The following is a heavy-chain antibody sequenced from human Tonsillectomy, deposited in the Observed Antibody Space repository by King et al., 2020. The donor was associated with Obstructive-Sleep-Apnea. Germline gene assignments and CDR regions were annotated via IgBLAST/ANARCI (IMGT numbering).Heavy chain of an antibody. J-gene: IGHJ6*02. CDR3: AGQLELPYYYYVMDV. V-gene: IGHV3-30*04. CDR1: GFTFSSYA. Sequence: VQLVESGGGAVQPGRSLRLSCVVSGFTFSSYAMHWVRQAPGKGLEWVAVISYDVGNKYYAYSVKGRFTISRDNSKDTLYLQMNNLRPEETAVFYCAGQLELPYYYYVMDVWGQGTTVTVSS. D-gene: IGHD1-7*01. CDR2: ISYDVGNK.